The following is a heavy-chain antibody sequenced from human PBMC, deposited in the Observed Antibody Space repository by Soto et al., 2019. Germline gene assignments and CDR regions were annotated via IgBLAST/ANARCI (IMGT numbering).Heavy chain of an antibody. CDR2: INPNSGGT. Sequence: GASVKVSCKASGYTFTGYYMHWVRQAPGQGLEWMGWINPNSGGTNYAQKFQGRVTMTRDTSISTAYMELSRLRSDDPAVYYCAREGTVLMVYAVYTRNWFDPWGQGTLVTVSS. CDR3: AREGTVLMVYAVYTRNWFDP. CDR1: GYTFTGYY. J-gene: IGHJ5*02. D-gene: IGHD2-8*01. V-gene: IGHV1-2*02.